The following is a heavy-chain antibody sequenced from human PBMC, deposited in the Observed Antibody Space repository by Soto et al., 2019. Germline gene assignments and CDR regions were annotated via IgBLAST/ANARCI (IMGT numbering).Heavy chain of an antibody. CDR3: AQDGLQDRCLDY. D-gene: IGHD3-22*01. CDR2: ISGSGGST. CDR1: GFTFSSYA. V-gene: IGHV3-23*01. J-gene: IGHJ4*02. Sequence: GGSLRLSCAASGFTFSSYAMSWVRQAPGKGLEWVSAISGSGGSTYYADSVKGRFTISRDNSKNTLFLQMNSLRAEDTAVYYCAQDGLQDRCLDYWGEGTLVTVS.